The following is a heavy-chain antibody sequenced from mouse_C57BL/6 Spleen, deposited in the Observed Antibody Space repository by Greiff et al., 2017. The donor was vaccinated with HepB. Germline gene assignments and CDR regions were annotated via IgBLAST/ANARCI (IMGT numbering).Heavy chain of an antibody. CDR2: IDPSDSYT. CDR1: GYTFTSYW. J-gene: IGHJ2*01. V-gene: IGHV1-50*01. CDR3: ARGGSEYYFDY. Sequence: QVQLQQPGAELVKPGASVKLSCKASGYTFTSYWMQWVKQRPGQGLEWIGEIDPSDSYTNYNQKFKGKATLTVDTSSSTAYMQLSSLTSEDAAVYYCARGGSEYYFDYGGQGTTLTVSS.